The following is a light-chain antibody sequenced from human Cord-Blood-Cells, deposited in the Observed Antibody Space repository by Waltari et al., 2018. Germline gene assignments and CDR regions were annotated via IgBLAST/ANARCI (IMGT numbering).Light chain of an antibody. J-gene: IGKJ5*01. Sequence: IQLPPSPSSLSATVGDRVTITCRASQSISSYLNWYQQKPGKAPKLLIYAASSLQSGVPSRFSGSGSGTDFTLTISSLQPEDFATYYCQQSYSTPITFGQGTRLEIK. CDR2: AAS. CDR1: QSISSY. V-gene: IGKV1-39*01. CDR3: QQSYSTPIT.